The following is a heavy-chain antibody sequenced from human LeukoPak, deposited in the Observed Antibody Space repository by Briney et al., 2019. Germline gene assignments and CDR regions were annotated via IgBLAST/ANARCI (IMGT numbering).Heavy chain of an antibody. Sequence: PSETLSLTCTVSGGSISSSSYYWGWIRQPPGKGLEWIGSIYYSGSTYYNPSLKSRVTISVDTSKNQFSLKLSSVTAADTAVYYCARDTYHWVVVVAATERGFDPWGQGTLVTVSS. CDR1: GGSISSSSYY. CDR2: IYYSGST. D-gene: IGHD2-15*01. J-gene: IGHJ5*02. V-gene: IGHV4-39*07. CDR3: ARDTYHWVVVVAATERGFDP.